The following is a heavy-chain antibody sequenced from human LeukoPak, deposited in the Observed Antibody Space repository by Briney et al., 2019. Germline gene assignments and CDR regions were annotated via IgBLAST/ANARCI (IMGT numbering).Heavy chain of an antibody. CDR2: IYTSGST. D-gene: IGHD3-10*01. V-gene: IGHV4-61*02. CDR1: GGSISSGSYY. J-gene: IGHJ4*02. CDR3: AREVYGSGSFDGY. Sequence: PSETLSLTRTVSGGSISSGSYYWSWIRQPAGKGLEWIGRIYTSGSTNYNPSLKSRVTISVDTSKNQFSLKLSSVTAADTAVYYCAREVYGSGSFDGYWGQGTLVTVSS.